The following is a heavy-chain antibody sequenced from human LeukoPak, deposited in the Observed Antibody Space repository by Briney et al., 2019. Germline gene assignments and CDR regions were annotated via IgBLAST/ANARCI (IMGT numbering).Heavy chain of an antibody. J-gene: IGHJ6*02. CDR1: GGSFSCYY. D-gene: IGHD2-2*01. V-gene: IGHV4-34*01. Sequence: SETLSLTCAVYGGSFSCYYWSWIRQPPGKGLEWIGEINHSGSTNYNPSLKSRVTISVDTSKNQFSLKLSSVTAADTAVYYCARGYCSSTSCYYYYGMDVWGQGTTVTVSS. CDR2: INHSGST. CDR3: ARGYCSSTSCYYYYGMDV.